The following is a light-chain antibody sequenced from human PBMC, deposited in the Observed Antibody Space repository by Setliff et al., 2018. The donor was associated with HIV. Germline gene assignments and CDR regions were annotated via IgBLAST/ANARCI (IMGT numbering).Light chain of an antibody. Sequence: QSALTQPASVSGSPGQSITISCSGTNSDIGSHDYVSWYQQHPGKAPKLIIFSVTYRPSGVSDRFSGSKSGNTASLTISGLQPEDEADYYCASHRDTNTLEVFGTGTKV. CDR1: NSDIGSHDY. CDR2: SVT. V-gene: IGLV2-14*03. CDR3: ASHRDTNTLEV. J-gene: IGLJ1*01.